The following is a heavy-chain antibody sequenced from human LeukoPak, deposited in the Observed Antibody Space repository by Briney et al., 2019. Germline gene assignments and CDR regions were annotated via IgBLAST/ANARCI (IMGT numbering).Heavy chain of an antibody. CDR2: INPSGGST. Sequence: ASVKFSSKASGYTFTCYYMHWVRQAPGQGLEWMGIINPSGGSTSYAQKFQGRVTMTRDTSTSTVYMQQTSLTSEDIGVSYRARGGNGLDYWGQGTLVTVSS. CDR1: GYTFTCYY. J-gene: IGHJ4*02. V-gene: IGHV1-46*01. CDR3: ARGGNGLDY. D-gene: IGHD2-8*01.